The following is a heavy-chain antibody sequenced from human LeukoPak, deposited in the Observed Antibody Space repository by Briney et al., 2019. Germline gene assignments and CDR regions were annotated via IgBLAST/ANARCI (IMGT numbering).Heavy chain of an antibody. J-gene: IGHJ4*02. D-gene: IGHD3-3*01. V-gene: IGHV4-59*01. CDR3: ARSQNYDFWSGYYGY. CDR1: GGSISSYY. CDR2: IYYSGST. Sequence: SETLSLTCTVSGGSISSYYWSWIRQPPGKGLEWIGYIYYSGSTNYNPSLKSRVTISVDTSKNQFSLKLSSVTAADTAVYYCARSQNYDFWSGYYGYWGQGTLVTVSS.